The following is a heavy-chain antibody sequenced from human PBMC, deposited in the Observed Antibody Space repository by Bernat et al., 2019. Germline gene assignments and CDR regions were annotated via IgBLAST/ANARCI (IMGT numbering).Heavy chain of an antibody. D-gene: IGHD2-15*01. CDR2: ISGSGGST. V-gene: IGHV3-23*01. J-gene: IGHJ4*02. CDR1: GFTFSSYA. CDR3: AKGLTPYCSGGSCYSEFDY. Sequence: EVQLLESGRGLVQPGGSLRLSCAASGFTFSSYAMSWVRQAPGKGLEWVSAISGSGGSTYYADSVKGRFTISRDNSKNTLYLQMNSLRAEDTAVYYCAKGLTPYCSGGSCYSEFDYWGQGTLVTVSS.